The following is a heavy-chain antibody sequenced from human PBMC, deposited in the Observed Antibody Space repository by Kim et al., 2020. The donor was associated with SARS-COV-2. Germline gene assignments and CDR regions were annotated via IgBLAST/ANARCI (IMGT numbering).Heavy chain of an antibody. CDR1: GFYFSNYW. J-gene: IGHJ6*02. Sequence: GESLKISCEGYGFYFSNYWIAWVRQMPGKGLEWMGMIYAGDSQTRYSPSFQGQVTIPVDKSIGTASLQWSSLQASDTAKYYCARPRYSTSWYGMDVWGQGTTVTVSS. D-gene: IGHD6-13*01. V-gene: IGHV5-51*01. CDR3: ARPRYSTSWYGMDV. CDR2: IYAGDSQT.